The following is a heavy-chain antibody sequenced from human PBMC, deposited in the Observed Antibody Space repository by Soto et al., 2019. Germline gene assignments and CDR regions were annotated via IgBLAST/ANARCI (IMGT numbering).Heavy chain of an antibody. CDR3: ARRAMATRRGYYGMDV. CDR1: GYSFTSYW. Sequence: EVQLVQSGAEVKKPGESLRISCKGSGYSFTSYWISWVRQMPGKGLEWMGRIDPSDSYTNYSPSFQGHVTISADQSISTAYLQWSSLKASDTAMYYCARRAMATRRGYYGMDVWGQGTTVTVSS. V-gene: IGHV5-10-1*01. J-gene: IGHJ6*02. CDR2: IDPSDSYT. D-gene: IGHD5-12*01.